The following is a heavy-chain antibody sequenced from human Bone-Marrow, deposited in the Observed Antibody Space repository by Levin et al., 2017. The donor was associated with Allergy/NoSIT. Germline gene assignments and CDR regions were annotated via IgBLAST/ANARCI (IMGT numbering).Heavy chain of an antibody. CDR3: AREGVVAATRPHYYYYYYMDV. D-gene: IGHD2-15*01. CDR2: ISYDGSNK. Sequence: GGSLRLSCAASGFTFSSYAMHWVRQAPGKGLEWVAVISYDGSNKYYADSVKGRFTISRDNSKNTLYLQMNSLRAEDTAVYYCAREGVVAATRPHYYYYYYMDVWGKGTTVTVSS. V-gene: IGHV3-30-3*01. CDR1: GFTFSSYA. J-gene: IGHJ6*03.